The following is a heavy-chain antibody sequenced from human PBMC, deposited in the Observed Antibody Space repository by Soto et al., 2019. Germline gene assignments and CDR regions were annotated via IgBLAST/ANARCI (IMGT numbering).Heavy chain of an antibody. V-gene: IGHV3-30*18. CDR2: ISYDGSNK. J-gene: IGHJ4*02. D-gene: IGHD3-3*01. CDR1: GFTFSSYG. Sequence: GGSLRLSCAASGFTFSSYGMHWVRQAPGKGLEWVAVISYDGSNKYYADSVKGRFTISRDNSKNTLYLQMNSLRAEDTAVYYCAKNSVWSGYYTGYYFDYWGQGTLVTVSS. CDR3: AKNSVWSGYYTGYYFDY.